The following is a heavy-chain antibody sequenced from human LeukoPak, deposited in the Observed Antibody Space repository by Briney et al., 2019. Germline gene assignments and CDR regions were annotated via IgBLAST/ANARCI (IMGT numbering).Heavy chain of an antibody. D-gene: IGHD3-22*01. CDR3: AKGATMIVVVITAVDY. CDR2: IGGSGGST. CDR1: GFPFRSYA. J-gene: IGHJ4*02. Sequence: GGPLRLSCAASGFPFRSYALSWVRQPPGKGLDWVSAIGGSGGSTYYADSVKGRFTISRDNSKNTLYLQMNSLRAEDTAVYYCAKGATMIVVVITAVDYWGQGTLVTVSS. V-gene: IGHV3-23*01.